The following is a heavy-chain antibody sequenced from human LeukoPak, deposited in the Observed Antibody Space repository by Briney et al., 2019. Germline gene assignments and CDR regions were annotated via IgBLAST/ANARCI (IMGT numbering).Heavy chain of an antibody. CDR3: ARDSSSLTGVLY. CDR2: ISTINGNT. Sequence: ASVKVSCKASGYTFTNFAMHWVRQAPGQRLEWMGWISTINGNTKYSQKFQGGVTITRDTSASIAYMELSSLRSEDTAVYYCARDSSSLTGVLYWGQGTLVTVSS. CDR1: GYTFTNFA. V-gene: IGHV1-3*04. J-gene: IGHJ4*02. D-gene: IGHD6-13*01.